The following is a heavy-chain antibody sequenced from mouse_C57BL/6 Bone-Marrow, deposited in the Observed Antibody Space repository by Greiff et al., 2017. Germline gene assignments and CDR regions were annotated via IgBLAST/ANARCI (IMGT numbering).Heavy chain of an antibody. J-gene: IGHJ3*01. V-gene: IGHV1-69*01. Sequence: QVQLQQPGAELVMPGASVKLSCKASGYTFTSYWMHWVKQRPGQGLEWIGEIDPSDSYTNYNQKFKGKSTLTVDKSSSTAYMQLSSLTSEDSAVYYCARVYYDYDDWFAYWGQGTLVTVSA. CDR2: IDPSDSYT. CDR3: ARVYYDYDDWFAY. CDR1: GYTFTSYW. D-gene: IGHD2-4*01.